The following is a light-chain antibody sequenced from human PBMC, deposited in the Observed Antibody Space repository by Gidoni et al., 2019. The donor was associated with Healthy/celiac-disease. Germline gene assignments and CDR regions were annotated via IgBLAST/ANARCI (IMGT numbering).Light chain of an antibody. V-gene: IGKV3-20*01. J-gene: IGKJ1*01. CDR1: PSVSSSY. Sequence: EIVLTQSPGTLSLSPGERATLSCRASPSVSSSYLAWYQQKPGQAPRLLIHGASSRATGIPDRFSGSGSGTDFTLTISILEPEDFAVDYCQQYGSSPPWTFGQGTKVEIK. CDR2: GAS. CDR3: QQYGSSPPWT.